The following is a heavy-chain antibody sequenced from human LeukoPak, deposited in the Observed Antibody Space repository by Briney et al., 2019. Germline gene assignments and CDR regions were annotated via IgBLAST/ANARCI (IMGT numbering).Heavy chain of an antibody. CDR2: IYYSGST. CDR3: ARDPTQRGFDP. D-gene: IGHD2-2*01. J-gene: IGHJ5*02. Sequence: SETLSLTCAVSGGSISSGDYYWSWIRQPPGKGLEWIGYIYYSGSTYYNPSLKSRVTISVDTSKNQFSLKLSSVTAADTAVYYCARDPTQRGFDPWGQGTLVTVSS. V-gene: IGHV4-30-4*01. CDR1: GGSISSGDYY.